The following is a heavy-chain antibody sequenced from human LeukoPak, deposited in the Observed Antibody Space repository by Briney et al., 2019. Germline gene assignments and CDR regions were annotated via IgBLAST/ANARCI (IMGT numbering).Heavy chain of an antibody. D-gene: IGHD3-10*01. J-gene: IGHJ4*02. Sequence: SETLSLTCTVSGGSITSSSYFWGWIRQPPGKGLEWIGTIYYSGSTYYNPSLKSRVTISVDTSKNQFSLRLSSVTAADTAVYYCARVKTMVRGVLDYWGQGTLVTVSS. CDR1: GGSITSSSYF. V-gene: IGHV4-39*01. CDR3: ARVKTMVRGVLDY. CDR2: IYYSGST.